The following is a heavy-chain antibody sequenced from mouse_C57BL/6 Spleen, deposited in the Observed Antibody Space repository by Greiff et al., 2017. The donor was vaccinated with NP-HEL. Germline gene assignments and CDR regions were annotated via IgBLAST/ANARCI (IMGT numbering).Heavy chain of an antibody. CDR2: ISSGGSYT. Sequence: EVKLMESGGDLVKPGGSLKLSCAASGFTFSSYGMSWVRQTPDKRLEWVATISSGGSYTYYPDSVKGRFTITRDNAKNTLYLQMSSLKSEDTAMYCCARLAQEYYFDYWGQGTTLTVSS. J-gene: IGHJ2*01. CDR1: GFTFSSYG. CDR3: ARLAQEYYFDY. D-gene: IGHD3-2*02. V-gene: IGHV5-6*01.